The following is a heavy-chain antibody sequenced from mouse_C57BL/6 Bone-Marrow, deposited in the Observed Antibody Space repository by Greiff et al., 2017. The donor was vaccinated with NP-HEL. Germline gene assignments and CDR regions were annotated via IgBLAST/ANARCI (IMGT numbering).Heavy chain of an antibody. V-gene: IGHV14-4*01. J-gene: IGHJ3*01. CDR1: GFNIKDDY. D-gene: IGHD3-3*01. CDR2: IDPENGDT. Sequence: QLKESGAELVRPGASVKLSCTASGFNIKDDYMHWVKQRPEQGLEWIGWIDPENGDTEYASKFQGKATITADTSSNTAYLQLSSLTSEDTAVYYCKGERGPSWFAYWGQGTLVTVSA. CDR3: KGERGPSWFAY.